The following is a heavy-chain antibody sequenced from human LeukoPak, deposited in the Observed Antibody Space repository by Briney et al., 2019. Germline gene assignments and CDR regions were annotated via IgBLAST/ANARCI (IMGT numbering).Heavy chain of an antibody. V-gene: IGHV3-21*01. J-gene: IGHJ6*02. CDR2: ISSSSSYI. CDR1: GFTFSGYS. Sequence: PGGSLRLSCAASGFTFSGYSMNWVRQAPGKGLEWVSSISSSSSYIYYADSVKGRFTISRDNAKNSLYLQMNSLRAEDTAVYYCARCVVVPAAHYYYYYYGMDVWGQGTTVTVSS. D-gene: IGHD2-2*01. CDR3: ARCVVVPAAHYYYYYYGMDV.